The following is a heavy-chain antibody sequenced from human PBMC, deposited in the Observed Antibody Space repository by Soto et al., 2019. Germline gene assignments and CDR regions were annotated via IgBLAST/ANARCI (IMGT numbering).Heavy chain of an antibody. J-gene: IGHJ4*02. V-gene: IGHV3-7*01. CDR2: INPDGNEK. CDR3: SRSLDS. CDR1: GFTFSTFW. Sequence: AGGSLRLSCAASGFTFSTFWMDWVRQVPGKGLEWVANINPDGNEKHYVGSVQGRFIISRDNAKNSLYLHMSSLTAEDSALYYCSRSLDSWGQGTRVTVS.